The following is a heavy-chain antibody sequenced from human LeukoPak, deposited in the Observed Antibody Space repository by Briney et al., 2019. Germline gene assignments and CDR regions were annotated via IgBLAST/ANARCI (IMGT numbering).Heavy chain of an antibody. D-gene: IGHD3-10*01. J-gene: IGHJ4*02. Sequence: PGGSLRLSCAASGFTFSTNSMNWVRQAPGKGLEWVSSIGISSSHTFYADSVKGRFTISRDNAENSVYLQMNSLKTEDTAVYYCTTDPEYYYGSGSRDTENYWGQGTLVTVSS. CDR3: TTDPEYYYGSGSRDTENY. CDR2: IGISSSHT. CDR1: GFTFSTNS. V-gene: IGHV3-21*03.